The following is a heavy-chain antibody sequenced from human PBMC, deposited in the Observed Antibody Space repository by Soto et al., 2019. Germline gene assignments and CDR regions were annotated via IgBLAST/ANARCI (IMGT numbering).Heavy chain of an antibody. V-gene: IGHV3-21*01. Sequence: EVQLVESGGGLVKPGGSLRLSCEASGFTFSNYSINWVRQAPGKGLEWVSSIISSSSYIYYADSVKGRFTISRDNAKNSLFLQMTGLRDEDAAVYYCARNRDDFWSASFYSYGMDVWGQGTTVSVSS. CDR3: ARNRDDFWSASFYSYGMDV. CDR1: GFTFSNYS. J-gene: IGHJ6*02. D-gene: IGHD3-3*01. CDR2: IISSSSYI.